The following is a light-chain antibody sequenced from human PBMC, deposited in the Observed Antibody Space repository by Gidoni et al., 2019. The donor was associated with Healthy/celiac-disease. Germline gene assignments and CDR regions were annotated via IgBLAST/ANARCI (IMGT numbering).Light chain of an antibody. CDR3: SSYTSSSTHWV. CDR1: SSDVGGCNY. J-gene: IGLJ3*02. V-gene: IGLV2-14*01. CDR2: DVR. Sequence: QSALTQPASVSGSPGQSITISCTGTSSDVGGCNYVSWYQQHPGNAPTLMIYDVRNRPSGVSNRFSGSKSGNTASLTISGLQAEDEADYYCSSYTSSSTHWVFGGGTKLTVL.